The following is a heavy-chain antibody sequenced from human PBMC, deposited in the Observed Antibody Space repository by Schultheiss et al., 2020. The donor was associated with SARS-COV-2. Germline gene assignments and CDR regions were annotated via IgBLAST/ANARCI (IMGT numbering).Heavy chain of an antibody. J-gene: IGHJ4*02. CDR1: GFTFSSYW. CDR2: INSDGSST. D-gene: IGHD5-18*01. Sequence: GGSLRLSCAASGFTFSSYWMHWVRQAPGKGLVWVSRINSDGSSTSYADSVKGRFTISRDNAKDSLYLQLSSLRAEDTAVYYCARDRLPLWLDYWGQGTLVTVSS. V-gene: IGHV3-74*01. CDR3: ARDRLPLWLDY.